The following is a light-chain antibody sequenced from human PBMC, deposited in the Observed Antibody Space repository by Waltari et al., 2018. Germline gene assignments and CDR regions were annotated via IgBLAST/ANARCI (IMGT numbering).Light chain of an antibody. V-gene: IGKV1-5*03. CDR1: QTVDRL. Sequence: DYQMTQSPSTLSASVGDRVTITCRASQTVDRLLAWYHQKPGKAPKLLIYKASILETGVPSRFVGSGSGTEFTLTINSLQPDDFATYYCQQYINYWTFGQGTKVESK. CDR2: KAS. J-gene: IGKJ1*01. CDR3: QQYINYWT.